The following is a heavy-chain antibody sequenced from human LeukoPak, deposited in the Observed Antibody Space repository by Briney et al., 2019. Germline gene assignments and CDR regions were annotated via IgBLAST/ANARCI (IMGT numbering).Heavy chain of an antibody. J-gene: IGHJ4*02. Sequence: GGSLRLSCLGSGFGFSNYWMTWLRQAPGEGLEWVANIKEDGSVIYYADSVKGRFTISRDNAKNSVYLQMISLRVEDTALYYCATGRWFGEFAGSAFEDWGQGTLVTVSS. CDR2: IKEDGSVI. CDR1: GFGFSNYW. V-gene: IGHV3-7*01. D-gene: IGHD3-10*01. CDR3: ATGRWFGEFAGSAFED.